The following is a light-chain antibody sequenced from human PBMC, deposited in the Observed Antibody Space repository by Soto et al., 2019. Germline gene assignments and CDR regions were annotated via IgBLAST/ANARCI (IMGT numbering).Light chain of an antibody. CDR1: SSDVGAYDS. Sequence: QSALTQPASVSGSPGQSITISCTGTSSDVGAYDSVSWYQQHPGKAPKLIIYEVNYRPLGVSNRFSGSKSGNMASLTISGLQGEDEADYFCSSFSTTAILVVFGGRTKVTVL. J-gene: IGLJ2*01. CDR2: EVN. V-gene: IGLV2-14*01. CDR3: SSFSTTAILVV.